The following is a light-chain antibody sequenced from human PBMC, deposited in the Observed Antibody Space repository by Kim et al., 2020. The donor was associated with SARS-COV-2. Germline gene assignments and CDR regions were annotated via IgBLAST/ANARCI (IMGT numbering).Light chain of an antibody. CDR1: QSVSSSF. CDR3: QQHSSSPYT. Sequence: VSPGEVATLSCRTSQSVSSSFSACYQQKPAQAPRLITYGASSSATCIPERCSGSASGTDITLTISRLAPEYFVVYYRQQHSSSPYTFHQANKLE. J-gene: IGKJ2*01. V-gene: IGKV3-20*01. CDR2: GAS.